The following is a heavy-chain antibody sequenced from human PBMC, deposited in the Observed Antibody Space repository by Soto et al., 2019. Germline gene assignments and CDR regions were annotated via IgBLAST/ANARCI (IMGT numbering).Heavy chain of an antibody. CDR1: GGSISSYY. V-gene: IGHV4-59*01. Sequence: SETLSLTCTVSGGSISSYYWSWIRQPPGKGLEWIGYIYFRGTTNYNPSLKSRVTMSADTSKNQFSLKLNSVTAADTAVYYCARDLWGYCGTDCYPLDVWGQGTTVTVS. D-gene: IGHD2-21*02. CDR2: IYFRGTT. J-gene: IGHJ6*02. CDR3: ARDLWGYCGTDCYPLDV.